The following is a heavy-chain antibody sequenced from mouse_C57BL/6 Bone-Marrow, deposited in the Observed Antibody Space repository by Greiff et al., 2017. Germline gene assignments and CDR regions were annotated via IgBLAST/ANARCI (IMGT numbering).Heavy chain of an antibody. CDR2: IDPENGDT. Sequence: QSGAELVRPGASVKLSCKASGFNIKDDYMHGVKQRPEQGLEWIGWIDPENGDTEYASKFQGKATITVDTSSYTAYLQLSSLTSGDTAVYYCTRIAYWGQGTLVTVSA. CDR3: TRIAY. CDR1: GFNIKDDY. V-gene: IGHV14-4*01. J-gene: IGHJ3*01.